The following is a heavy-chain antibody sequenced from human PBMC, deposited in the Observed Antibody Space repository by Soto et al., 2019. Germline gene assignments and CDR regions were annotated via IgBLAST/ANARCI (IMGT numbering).Heavy chain of an antibody. CDR1: GGTFSTYA. CDR2: VIPIFDTV. CDR3: AADVGATARAFDY. J-gene: IGHJ4*02. Sequence: QVRLVQSGAEVKKPGSSVKVSCKASGGTFSTYAISWVRQSPGQGLERMGGVIPIFDTVNYAHRFQGRVTITTDESTTTAYMELSSLGSEGTAVYYCAADVGATARAFDYWGQGTLVTVSS. V-gene: IGHV1-69*01. D-gene: IGHD1-26*01.